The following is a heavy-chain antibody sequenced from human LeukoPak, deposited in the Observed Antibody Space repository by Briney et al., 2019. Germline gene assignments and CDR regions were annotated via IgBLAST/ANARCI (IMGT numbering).Heavy chain of an antibody. CDR3: TTAHYSGYDFDY. Sequence: GGSLRLSWAASGFTFSNAWRSWVRQAPGKGLEWVGRIKSKTDGGTTDYAAPVKGRFTISRDDSKNTLYLQMNSLKTEDTAVYYCTTAHYSGYDFDYWGQGTLVTVSS. CDR1: GFTFSNAW. V-gene: IGHV3-15*01. J-gene: IGHJ4*02. D-gene: IGHD5-12*01. CDR2: IKSKTDGGTT.